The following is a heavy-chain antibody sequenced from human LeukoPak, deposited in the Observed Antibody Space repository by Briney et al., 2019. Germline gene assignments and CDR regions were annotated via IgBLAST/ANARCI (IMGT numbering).Heavy chain of an antibody. V-gene: IGHV3-30*02. J-gene: IGHJ4*02. Sequence: SGGSLRLSCAASGFTFCSYGMHWVRQAPGKGLEWVAFIRYDGSNKYYADSVKGRFTISRDNSKNTLYLQMNSLRAEDTAVYYCARGRIAVAGGYYFDYWGQGTLVTVSS. CDR3: ARGRIAVAGGYYFDY. CDR1: GFTFCSYG. D-gene: IGHD6-19*01. CDR2: IRYDGSNK.